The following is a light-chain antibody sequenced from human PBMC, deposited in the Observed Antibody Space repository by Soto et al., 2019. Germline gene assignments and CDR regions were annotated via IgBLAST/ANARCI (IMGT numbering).Light chain of an antibody. J-gene: IGKJ1*01. CDR2: GAS. Sequence: EIVMTQSPATLSVSPGERATLSCRASQSVSSNLAWYQQNPGQAPRLLIYGASTRATGIPARFSGSESGTEFTLIISSLQSEDFAVYYCHQYNNWPRTFGQGTKVEIK. CDR3: HQYNNWPRT. V-gene: IGKV3-15*01. CDR1: QSVSSN.